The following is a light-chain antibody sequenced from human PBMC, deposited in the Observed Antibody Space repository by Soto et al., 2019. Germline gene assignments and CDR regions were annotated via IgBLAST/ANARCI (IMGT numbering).Light chain of an antibody. J-gene: IGKJ5*01. CDR1: QGISKY. Sequence: DIQMTQSPSSLSASVGDRVTITCRASQGISKYLAWYQQKPGKVPKLLIYAASTLQSGVPSRFSGSGSGTDFTLTISSLQPEDVATYYCQKYNSAPPNFGQGTRLEIK. CDR2: AAS. CDR3: QKYNSAPPN. V-gene: IGKV1-27*01.